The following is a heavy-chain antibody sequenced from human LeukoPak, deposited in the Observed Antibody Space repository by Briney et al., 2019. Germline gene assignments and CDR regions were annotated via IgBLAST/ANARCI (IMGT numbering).Heavy chain of an antibody. D-gene: IGHD1-26*01. V-gene: IGHV4-34*01. CDR3: ARHGGGGESYPRVFDY. CDR1: GGSFSGYY. J-gene: IGHJ4*02. CDR2: INHSGST. Sequence: SETLSLTCAVYGGSFSGYYWSWIRQPPGKGLEWIGEINHSGSTNYNPSLKSRVTISVDTSKNQFSLKLSSVTAADTAMYYCARHGGGGESYPRVFDYWGRGNLVTVSS.